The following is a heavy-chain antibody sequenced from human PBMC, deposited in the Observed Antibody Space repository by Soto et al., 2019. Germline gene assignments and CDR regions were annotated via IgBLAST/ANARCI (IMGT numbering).Heavy chain of an antibody. D-gene: IGHD3-9*01. J-gene: IGHJ4*02. CDR2: INAGNGNT. CDR1: GYTFTSYA. V-gene: IGHV1-3*01. CDR3: ARGIFDWLLYFDY. Sequence: ASVKVSCKASGYTFTSYAMHWVRQAPGQRLEWMGWINAGNGNTKYSQKSQGRVTITRDTSASTAYMELSSLRSEDTAVYYCARGIFDWLLYFDYWGQGTLVTVSS.